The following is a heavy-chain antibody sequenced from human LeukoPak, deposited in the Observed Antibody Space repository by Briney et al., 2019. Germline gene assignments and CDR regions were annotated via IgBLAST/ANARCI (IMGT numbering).Heavy chain of an antibody. CDR2: ISSSSSYI. V-gene: IGHV3-21*01. D-gene: IGHD5-18*01. J-gene: IGHJ4*02. CDR3: ARNSGYSYGDFDY. CDR1: GFTFSSYE. Sequence: GGSLRLSCAASGFTFSSYEMNWVRQAPGKGLEWVSSISSSSSYIYYADSVKGRFTISRDNAKNSLYLQMNSLRAEDTAVYYCARNSGYSYGDFDYWGQGTLVTVSS.